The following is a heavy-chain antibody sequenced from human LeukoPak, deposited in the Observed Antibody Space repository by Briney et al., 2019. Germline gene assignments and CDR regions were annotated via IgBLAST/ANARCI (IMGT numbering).Heavy chain of an antibody. CDR2: TSSSDAGT. D-gene: IGHD2-21*01. J-gene: IGHJ4*02. V-gene: IGHV3-23*01. CDR3: AKAPVTSCRGAYCYPFDS. CDR1: GFTLSTYA. Sequence: GGSLRLSCAASGFTLSTYAMSWVRQTPGKGLESVAATSSSDAGTYHADSVRGRFTISRDNSKNTLYLQMNSLRAEDAAVYFCAKAPVTSCRGAYCYPFDSWGQGTLVTVSS.